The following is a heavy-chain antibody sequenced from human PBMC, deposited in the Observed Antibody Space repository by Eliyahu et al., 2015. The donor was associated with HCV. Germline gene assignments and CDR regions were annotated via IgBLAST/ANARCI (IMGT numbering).Heavy chain of an antibody. D-gene: IGHD3-3*01. CDR2: IKPDGSQK. CDR1: GFTFSSYW. CDR3: ARGDFWSGHYIDAFDI. J-gene: IGHJ3*02. Sequence: EVQLVESGGGLVQPGGSLRLSCAASGFTFSSYWMSWVRQAPGMGLEWVANIKPDGSQKFYVDSVKGRFTISRDNAKNSLYLQINSLRAEDTAVYYCARGDFWSGHYIDAFDIWGQGTMVTVSS. V-gene: IGHV3-7*01.